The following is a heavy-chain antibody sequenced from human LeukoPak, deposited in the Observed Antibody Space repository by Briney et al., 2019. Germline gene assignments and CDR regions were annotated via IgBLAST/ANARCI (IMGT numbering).Heavy chain of an antibody. CDR3: ARELWFGEFRSFYYMDV. CDR1: GGSISSYY. Sequence: SETLSLTCTVSGGSISSYYWSWIRPPAGEGLKWIGRICTSGSTNYNPSLKSRVTMSVDTSKNQFSLKLSSVTAADTAVYYCARELWFGEFRSFYYMDVWGKGTTVTVSS. V-gene: IGHV4-4*07. J-gene: IGHJ6*03. CDR2: ICTSGST. D-gene: IGHD3-10*01.